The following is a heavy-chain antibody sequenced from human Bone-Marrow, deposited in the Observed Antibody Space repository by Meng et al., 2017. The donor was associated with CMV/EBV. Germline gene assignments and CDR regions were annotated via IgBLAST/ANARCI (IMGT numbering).Heavy chain of an antibody. CDR3: ARGKGKLERHYYYGMDV. J-gene: IGHJ6*01. D-gene: IGHD1-1*01. CDR2: IIPILGIA. V-gene: IGHV1-69*10. Sequence: SVKVSCKASGGTFSSYAISWVRQAPGQGLEWMGGIIPILGIANYAQKFQGRVTITADKSTSTAYMELSSLRPEDTAVYYCARGKGKLERHYYYGMDVWGQGTTVTVSS. CDR1: GGTFSSYA.